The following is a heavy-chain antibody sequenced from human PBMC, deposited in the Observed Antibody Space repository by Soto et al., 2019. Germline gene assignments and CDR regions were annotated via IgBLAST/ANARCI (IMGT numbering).Heavy chain of an antibody. D-gene: IGHD4-17*01. CDR2: ISSSSSYI. Sequence: GGSLRLSCAASGFTFSSYSMNWVRQAPGKGLEWVSSISSSSSYIYYADSVKGRFTISRDNAKNSLYLQMNSLRAEDTAVYYCARDDGDYVGNYYYYYMDVWGKGTTVTVSS. CDR1: GFTFSSYS. J-gene: IGHJ6*03. CDR3: ARDDGDYVGNYYYYYMDV. V-gene: IGHV3-21*01.